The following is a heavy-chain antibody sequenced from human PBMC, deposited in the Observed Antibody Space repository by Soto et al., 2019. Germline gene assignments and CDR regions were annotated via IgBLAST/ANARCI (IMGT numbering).Heavy chain of an antibody. D-gene: IGHD3-3*01. CDR2: VYHTGRT. CDR1: GYNIISGSY. Sequence: SETLSLTRTFSGYNIISGSYWAWIRQPPGKGLEWIGYVYHTGRTSYNPSLKSRVSISMDTSKNQFSLNLDSVTAADTAVYFCARDFAYFDSWGQGTRVTVSS. J-gene: IGHJ4*02. V-gene: IGHV4-38-2*02. CDR3: ARDFAYFDS.